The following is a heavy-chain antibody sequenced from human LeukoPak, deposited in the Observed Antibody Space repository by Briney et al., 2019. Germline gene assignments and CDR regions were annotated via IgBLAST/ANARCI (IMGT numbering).Heavy chain of an antibody. D-gene: IGHD2-2*01. CDR3: ARSVVPDY. CDR1: GGSISSYY. CDR2: IYYSGST. Sequence: PSGTLSLTCTVSGGSISSYYWSWIRQPPGKGLEWIGYIYYSGSTNHNPSLKSRVTISVDTSKNQFSLKLSSVTAADTAVYYCARSVVPDYWGQGTLVTVSS. V-gene: IGHV4-59*01. J-gene: IGHJ4*02.